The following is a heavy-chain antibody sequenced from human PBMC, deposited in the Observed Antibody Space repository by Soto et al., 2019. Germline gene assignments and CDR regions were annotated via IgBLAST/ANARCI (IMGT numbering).Heavy chain of an antibody. CDR3: ATMGTPATGLYYFDY. D-gene: IGHD5-18*01. CDR2: ISYSGST. CDR1: GGSISSGNYY. V-gene: IGHV4-30-4*01. Sequence: PSETLSLTCTVSGGSISSGNYYWSWIRQPPGKGLEWIGFISYSGSTYYSLSLKSRVTISVDTPKNQFSLNLSFVTAADTAVYYCATMGTPATGLYYFDYWGQGTLVTVSS. J-gene: IGHJ4*02.